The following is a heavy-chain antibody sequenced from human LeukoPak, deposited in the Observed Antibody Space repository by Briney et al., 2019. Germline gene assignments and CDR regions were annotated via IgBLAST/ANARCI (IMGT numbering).Heavy chain of an antibody. Sequence: TSETLSLTCTVSGGSISSSIYYWGWIRQPPGKGLEWIGSIYYSGSTYYNPSLKSRVTISVDTSKNQFSLKLSSVTAADTAVYYCASIAVAGTLFDYWGQGTLVTVSS. CDR1: GGSISSSIYY. J-gene: IGHJ4*02. CDR2: IYYSGST. D-gene: IGHD6-19*01. CDR3: ASIAVAGTLFDY. V-gene: IGHV4-39*01.